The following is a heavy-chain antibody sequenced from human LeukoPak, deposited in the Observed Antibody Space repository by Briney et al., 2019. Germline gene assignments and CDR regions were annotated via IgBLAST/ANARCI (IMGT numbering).Heavy chain of an antibody. D-gene: IGHD6-19*01. Sequence: PGGSLRLSCAASGFTFSSHAMSWVRQPPGKGLEWVSAISGSGGSTYYADSVKGRFTISRDNSKNTLYLQMNSLRAEDTAVYYCAKDQFSSGLNWFDPWGQGTLVTVSS. V-gene: IGHV3-23*01. CDR1: GFTFSSHA. CDR3: AKDQFSSGLNWFDP. J-gene: IGHJ5*02. CDR2: ISGSGGST.